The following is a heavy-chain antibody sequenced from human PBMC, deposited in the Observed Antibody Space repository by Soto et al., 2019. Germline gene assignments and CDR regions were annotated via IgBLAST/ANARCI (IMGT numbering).Heavy chain of an antibody. J-gene: IGHJ6*03. V-gene: IGHV3-11*01. CDR1: GFTFSDYY. Sequence: GGSLRLSCAASGFTFSDYYMSWIRQAPGKGLEWVSYISSSGSTIYYADSVKGRFTISRDNAKNSLYLQMNSLRAEDTAVYYCASSYIGDYYYMDVWGKGTTVTVSS. CDR3: ASSYIGDYYYMDV. CDR2: ISSSGSTI. D-gene: IGHD5-12*01.